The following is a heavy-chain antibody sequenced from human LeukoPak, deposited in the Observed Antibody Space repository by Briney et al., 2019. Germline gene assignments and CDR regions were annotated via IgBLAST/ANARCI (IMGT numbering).Heavy chain of an antibody. CDR3: ATDTMVRGVITPLYYYYGMDV. V-gene: IGHV3-23*01. Sequence: PGGSLRLSCAASGFTFSSYAMSWVRQAPGKGLEWVSAISGSGGSTYYADPVKGRFTISRDNSKNTLYLQMNSLRAEDTAVYYCATDTMVRGVITPLYYYYGMDVWGQGTTVTVSS. J-gene: IGHJ6*02. CDR1: GFTFSSYA. CDR2: ISGSGGST. D-gene: IGHD3-10*01.